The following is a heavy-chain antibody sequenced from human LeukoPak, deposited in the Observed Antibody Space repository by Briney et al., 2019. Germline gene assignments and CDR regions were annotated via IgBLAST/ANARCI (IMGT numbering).Heavy chain of an antibody. CDR2: ISYDGSNK. CDR1: GFAFSSYG. V-gene: IGHV3-30*18. D-gene: IGHD6-13*01. Sequence: GGSLRLSCAASGFAFSSYGMHWVRQAPGKGLEWVAVISYDGSNKYYADSVKGRFIISRDNSKNTLYLQMNSLRAEDTAVYYCAKGGIAAAGPYFDYWGQGTLVTVSS. CDR3: AKGGIAAAGPYFDY. J-gene: IGHJ4*02.